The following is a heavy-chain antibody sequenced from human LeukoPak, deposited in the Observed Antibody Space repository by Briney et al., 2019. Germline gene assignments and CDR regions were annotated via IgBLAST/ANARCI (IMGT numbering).Heavy chain of an antibody. V-gene: IGHV3-30*18. CDR3: AKDGAYDFWSGYYENFDY. Sequence: GSLRLSCAASGFTFSSYVMHWVRQTPVKGLEWVAVISYDGSNKYYADSLKGRFTISRDNSKNTLYLQMNSLRAEDTAVYYCAKDGAYDFWSGYYENFDYWGQGTLVTVSS. D-gene: IGHD3-3*01. CDR1: GFTFSSYV. CDR2: ISYDGSNK. J-gene: IGHJ4*02.